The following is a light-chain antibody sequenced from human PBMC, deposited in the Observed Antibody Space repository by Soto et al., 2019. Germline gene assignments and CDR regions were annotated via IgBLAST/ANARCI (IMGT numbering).Light chain of an antibody. CDR2: GIS. Sequence: ENVLTQSPGTLSLSPGERATLSCRASQSVTNNFFAWYQQRPGQAPRLLIYGISNRATGIPDRFSGSGSGTAFTLTISRLEPEDFALYYCQQYGVTPPNSFGGGTKVEV. CDR3: QQYGVTPPNS. V-gene: IGKV3-20*01. CDR1: QSVTNNF. J-gene: IGKJ4*01.